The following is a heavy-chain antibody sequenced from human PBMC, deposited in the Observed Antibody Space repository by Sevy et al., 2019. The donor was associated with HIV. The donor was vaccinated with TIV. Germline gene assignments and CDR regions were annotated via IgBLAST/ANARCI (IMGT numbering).Heavy chain of an antibody. D-gene: IGHD4-4*01. J-gene: IGHJ4*02. CDR3: ARDLNDYTNYMYSFDY. CDR2: ISTSGTYK. Sequence: GGSLRLSCAVSGFTFSSYSMNWVRQAPGKGLEWVSFISTSGTYKYYADSVKGRFTISRDNAKNSLFLQMNSLRADDTAVYYCARDLNDYTNYMYSFDYWGQGTLVTVSS. CDR1: GFTFSSYS. V-gene: IGHV3-21*01.